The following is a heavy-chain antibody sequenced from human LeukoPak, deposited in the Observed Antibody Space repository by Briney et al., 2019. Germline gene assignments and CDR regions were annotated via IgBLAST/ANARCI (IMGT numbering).Heavy chain of an antibody. Sequence: PSETLSLTCTVSGGPISGYYWSWLRQPPGKGLEWIGYVYSTGSTYYNPSLKSRVTISLDTSNKQFSLHLISVTAADTAMYYCARHYDPPSYYSNYFDSWGQGTLITVSS. J-gene: IGHJ4*02. CDR1: GGPISGYY. CDR2: VYSTGST. D-gene: IGHD3-22*01. CDR3: ARHYDPPSYYSNYFDS. V-gene: IGHV4-59*08.